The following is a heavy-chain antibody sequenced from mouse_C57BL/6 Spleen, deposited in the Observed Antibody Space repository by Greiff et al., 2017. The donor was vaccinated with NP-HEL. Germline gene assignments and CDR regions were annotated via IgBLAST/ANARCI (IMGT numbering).Heavy chain of an antibody. Sequence: QVHVKQPGAELVKPGASVKLSCKASGYTFTSSWMNWVKQRPGKGLEWIGRIYPGDGDTNYNGKFKGKATLTADKSSSTAYMQLSSLTSEDSAVYFCARWFDYDGWYFDVWGTGTTVTVSS. J-gene: IGHJ1*03. CDR3: ARWFDYDGWYFDV. CDR1: GYTFTSSW. D-gene: IGHD2-4*01. CDR2: IYPGDGDT. V-gene: IGHV1-82*01.